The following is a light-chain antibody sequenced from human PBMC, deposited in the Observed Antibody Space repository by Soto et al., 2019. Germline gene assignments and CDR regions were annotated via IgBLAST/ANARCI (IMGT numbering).Light chain of an antibody. Sequence: DIQMTQSPSSLSASVGDRVTITCRASQSISSYLNWYQQKPGKAHKLLIYAASSSQSGVPLRFSGSGSGTDFTLTIRSLQPEDFATYYCQQLKSNLITFGQGTRLEIK. CDR2: AAS. CDR1: QSISSY. J-gene: IGKJ5*01. V-gene: IGKV1-39*01. CDR3: QQLKSNLIT.